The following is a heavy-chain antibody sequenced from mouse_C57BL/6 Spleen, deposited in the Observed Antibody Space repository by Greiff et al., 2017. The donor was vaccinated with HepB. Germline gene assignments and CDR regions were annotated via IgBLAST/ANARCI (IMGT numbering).Heavy chain of an antibody. V-gene: IGHV1-76*01. CDR2: IYPGSGNT. J-gene: IGHJ4*01. CDR1: GYTFTDYY. D-gene: IGHD2-3*01. CDR3: ARSRGYYEDYAMDY. Sequence: QVQLQQSGAELVRPGASVKLSCKASGYTFTDYYINWVKQRPGQGLEWIARIYPGSGNTYYNEKFKGKATLTAEKSSSTAYMQLSSLTSEDSAVYFCARSRGYYEDYAMDYWGQGTSVTVSS.